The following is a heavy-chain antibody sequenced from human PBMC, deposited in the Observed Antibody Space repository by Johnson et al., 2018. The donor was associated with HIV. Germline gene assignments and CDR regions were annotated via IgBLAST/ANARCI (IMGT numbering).Heavy chain of an antibody. CDR3: AVLCSGCADAFDM. CDR2: IKSKTDGGTT. Sequence: VQLVESGGGLVQPGGSLVLSCAASGFTFNNYWMHWVRQAPGQGLEWVGSIKSKTDGGTTDYAAPVQGRFTISRDNAKNSLYLQMNSLRAEDRAVYYCAVLCSGCADAFDMWGQGTMVTVS. V-gene: IGHV3-15*01. J-gene: IGHJ3*02. CDR1: GFTFNNYW. D-gene: IGHD3-10*01.